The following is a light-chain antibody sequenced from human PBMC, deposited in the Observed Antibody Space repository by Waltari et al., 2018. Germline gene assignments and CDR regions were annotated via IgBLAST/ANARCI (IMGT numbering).Light chain of an antibody. CDR1: ESVKGNY. CDR2: GSS. J-gene: IGKJ3*01. Sequence: EIVLTQSPGTLSLSPGERATLSCRASESVKGNYLVWYQQKPGQAPRVLIYGSSKRATGIPDRFSGSGSGREFTLTISRLDPEDFAMYYCQHYDGSPYTFGPGTKLEIK. V-gene: IGKV3-20*01. CDR3: QHYDGSPYT.